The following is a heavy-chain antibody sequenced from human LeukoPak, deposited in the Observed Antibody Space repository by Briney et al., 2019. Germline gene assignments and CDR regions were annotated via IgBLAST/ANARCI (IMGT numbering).Heavy chain of an antibody. J-gene: IGHJ6*04. CDR3: ARLRLDV. V-gene: IGHV4-39*07. CDR1: GGSISSSSYY. Sequence: PSETLSLTCTVSGGSISSSSYYWGWIRQPPGKGLEWIGSIYYSGSTYYNPSLKSRVTISVDTSKNQFSLKLSSVTAADTAVYYCARLRLDVWGKGTTVTISS. CDR2: IYYSGST.